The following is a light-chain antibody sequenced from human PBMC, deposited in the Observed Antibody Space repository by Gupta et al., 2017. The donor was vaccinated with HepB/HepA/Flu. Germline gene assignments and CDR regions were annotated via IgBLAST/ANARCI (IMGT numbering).Light chain of an antibody. V-gene: IGKV1-39*01. CDR2: AAS. CDR3: QESYSTPHT. Sequence: DIQMTQSPSSLSASVGDRVTITCRASQSSSSYLNWYQQKPGKAPKLLIYAASTLQSGVPSRFSGSGSGTEFTLTISSLQPEDFATYYCQESYSTPHTCGGGTKVEIK. J-gene: IGKJ4*01. CDR1: QSSSSY.